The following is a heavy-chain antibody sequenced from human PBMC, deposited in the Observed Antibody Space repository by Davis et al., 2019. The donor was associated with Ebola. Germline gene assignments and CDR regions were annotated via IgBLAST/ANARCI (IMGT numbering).Heavy chain of an antibody. J-gene: IGHJ6*04. CDR1: GFTFSSYA. V-gene: IGHV3-30-3*01. Sequence: GESLKISCAASGFTFSSYAMHWVRQAPGKGLEWVAVISYDGGNKYYADSVKGRFTISRDNSKNTLYLQMNSLRAEDTAVYYCARGGSGQDYYGMDVWGKGTTVTVSS. CDR2: ISYDGGNK. D-gene: IGHD6-25*01. CDR3: ARGGSGQDYYGMDV.